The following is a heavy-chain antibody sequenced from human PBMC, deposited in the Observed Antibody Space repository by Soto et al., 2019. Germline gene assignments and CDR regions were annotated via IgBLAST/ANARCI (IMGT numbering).Heavy chain of an antibody. J-gene: IGHJ4*01. CDR2: ISSDGSNK. CDR1: GVRFNTYG. Sequence: PVGSLRVSCGDAGVRFNTYGRHWVRQAPGKGLEWVAVISSDGSNKYYADSVKGRFTISRDNSKNTLYLQMDSLRADDTAVYYCARETSSSSGWYFEYRGHRTLVPVSS. CDR3: ARETSSSSGWYFEY. D-gene: IGHD6-6*01. V-gene: IGHV3-30*03.